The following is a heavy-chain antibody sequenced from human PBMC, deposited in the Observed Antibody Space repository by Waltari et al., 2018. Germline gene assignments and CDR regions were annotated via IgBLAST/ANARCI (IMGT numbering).Heavy chain of an antibody. Sequence: RSSDWWSWVLQSPKKGLEWIGQINRSGRTNYHPAFESRVIVSIDSSNNQVSLKLLSATAADTAVYYCARDRGRGIYLDTWGQGTLVTVSP. V-gene: IGHV4-4*02. CDR1: RSSDW. D-gene: IGHD2-15*01. CDR2: INRSGRT. J-gene: IGHJ4*02. CDR3: ARDRGRGIYLDT.